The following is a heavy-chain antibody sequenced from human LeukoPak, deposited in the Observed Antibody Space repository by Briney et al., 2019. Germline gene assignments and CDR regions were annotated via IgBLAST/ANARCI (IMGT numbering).Heavy chain of an antibody. V-gene: IGHV3-23*01. CDR2: ISSSGDNT. J-gene: IGHJ4*02. CDR1: GFTFTGYD. D-gene: IGHD1-26*01. CDR3: VKGGWLDN. Sequence: WGSLRLSCAASGFTFTGYDMNWVRQSPGKGLEWVSGISSSGDNTHYADSVKGRFTISRANSNNTLCLQMKSLRAEDTALYYCVKGGWLDNWGQGTLVTVSS.